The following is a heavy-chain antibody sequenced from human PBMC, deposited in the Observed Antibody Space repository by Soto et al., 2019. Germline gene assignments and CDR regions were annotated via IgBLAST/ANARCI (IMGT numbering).Heavy chain of an antibody. Sequence: GGSLRLSCAASGFTFSSYSMNWVRQAPGKGLEWVSSISSSSYIYYADSVKGRFTISRDNAKNSLYLQMNSLRAEDTAVYYCARETLWFGEFFFDYWGQGTLVTVSS. CDR2: ISSSSYI. V-gene: IGHV3-21*01. D-gene: IGHD3-10*01. CDR3: ARETLWFGEFFFDY. J-gene: IGHJ4*02. CDR1: GFTFSSYS.